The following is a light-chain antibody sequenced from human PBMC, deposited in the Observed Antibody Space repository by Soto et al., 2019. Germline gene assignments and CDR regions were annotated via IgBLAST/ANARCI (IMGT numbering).Light chain of an antibody. J-gene: IGLJ2*01. CDR3: QSYKSSSVV. CDR1: SGSIASNY. CDR2: EDN. V-gene: IGLV6-57*03. Sequence: NFMLTQPHSVSESPGKTVTISCTRSSGSIASNYVQWYQQRPGSAPTTVIYEDNQRPSGAPDRFSGSIDSSSNSASLTISGLKTEDEADYYCQSYKSSSVVVGGGTKLTVL.